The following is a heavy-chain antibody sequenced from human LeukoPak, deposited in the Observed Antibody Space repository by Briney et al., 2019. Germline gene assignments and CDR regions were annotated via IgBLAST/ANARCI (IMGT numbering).Heavy chain of an antibody. J-gene: IGHJ4*02. V-gene: IGHV3-30*02. D-gene: IGHD2-2*01. CDR3: AKDAEVVPAAMFDGLSLFDY. CDR2: IRYDGSNK. Sequence: GGSLRLSCAASGFTFSSYGMHWVRQAPGKGLEWVAFIRYDGSNKYYADSVKGRFTISRDNSKNTLYLQMNSLRAEDTAVYYCAKDAEVVPAAMFDGLSLFDYWGQGTLVTVSS. CDR1: GFTFSSYG.